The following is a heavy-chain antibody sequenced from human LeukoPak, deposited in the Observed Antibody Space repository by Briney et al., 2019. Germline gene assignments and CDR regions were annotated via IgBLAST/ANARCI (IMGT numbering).Heavy chain of an antibody. J-gene: IGHJ4*02. CDR3: AKGSVWFGEFPFFGY. Sequence: GGSLRLSCAASGFTFSSYGMHWVRQAPGKGLEWVAFIRYDGSNKYYADSVKGRFTISRDNSKNTLYLQMNSLRAEDTAVYYCAKGSVWFGEFPFFGYWGQGTLVTVSS. CDR2: IRYDGSNK. CDR1: GFTFSSYG. D-gene: IGHD3-10*01. V-gene: IGHV3-30*02.